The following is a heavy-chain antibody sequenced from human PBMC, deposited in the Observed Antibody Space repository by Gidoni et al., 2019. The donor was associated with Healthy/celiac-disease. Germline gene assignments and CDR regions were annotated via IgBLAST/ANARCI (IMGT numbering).Heavy chain of an antibody. Sequence: EVQLVQCGGEGKKPGESRKIACKGSGYSFTSYWLGWVRQMPGKGLEWMGIIYPGDSDTRYSPSFQGQVTISADKSISTAYLQWSSLKASDTAMYYCSRGRSSGWESFDYLGQGTLVTVSS. CDR2: IYPGDSDT. CDR1: GYSFTSYW. V-gene: IGHV5-51*03. CDR3: SRGRSSGWESFDY. D-gene: IGHD6-19*01. J-gene: IGHJ4*02.